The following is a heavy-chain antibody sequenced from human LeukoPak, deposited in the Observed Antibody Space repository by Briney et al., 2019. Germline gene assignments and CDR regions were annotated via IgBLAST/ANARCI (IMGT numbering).Heavy chain of an antibody. CDR2: ISYDGSNK. CDR1: GFTFSSYA. V-gene: IGHV3-30-3*01. CDR3: ARGGPLTLLWFGELFLPFDY. J-gene: IGHJ4*02. D-gene: IGHD3-10*01. Sequence: PGRSLRLSCAASGFTFSSYAMHWVRQAPGKGLEWVAVISYDGSNKYYADSVKGRFTISRDNSKNTLYLQMNSLRAEDTAVYYCARGGPLTLLWFGELFLPFDYWGQGTLVTVSS.